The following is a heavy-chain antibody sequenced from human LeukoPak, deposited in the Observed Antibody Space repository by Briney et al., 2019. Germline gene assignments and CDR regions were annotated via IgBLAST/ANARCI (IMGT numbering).Heavy chain of an antibody. Sequence: GGSLRLSCAASGFTFSFGSYSMNWVRQAPGKGLEWVSYISSSGETIYYADSVKGRFTISRDNSKNTLYLQMNSLRAEDTAVYYCAKGRAVEVVAAFNYWGQGTVVTVSS. V-gene: IGHV3-48*01. D-gene: IGHD2-15*01. J-gene: IGHJ4*02. CDR1: GFTFSFGSYS. CDR2: ISSSGETI. CDR3: AKGRAVEVVAAFNY.